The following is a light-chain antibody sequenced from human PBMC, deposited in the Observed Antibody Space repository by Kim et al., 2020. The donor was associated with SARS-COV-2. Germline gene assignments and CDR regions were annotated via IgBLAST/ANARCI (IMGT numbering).Light chain of an antibody. CDR1: KSVRSNY. CDR2: GAS. CDR3: QQYGTSPIT. J-gene: IGKJ5*01. V-gene: IGKV3-20*01. Sequence: SPGERATLSCRASKSVRSNYLAWYQQKPGQAPRLLIYGASSRSAGMPDRFSGSGSGTDFTLTISRLEPEDFAVYYCQQYGTSPITVGQGTRLEIK.